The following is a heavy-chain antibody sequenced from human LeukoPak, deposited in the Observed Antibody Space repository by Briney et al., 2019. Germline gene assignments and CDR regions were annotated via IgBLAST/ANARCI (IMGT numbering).Heavy chain of an antibody. CDR2: INHSGST. CDR3: ARMSGTYCGGDCYSVPDYWYFDL. J-gene: IGHJ2*01. D-gene: IGHD2-21*02. CDR1: GGSFSGYY. V-gene: IGHV4-34*01. Sequence: SETLSLTCAVYGGSFSGYYWSWIRQPPGKGLEWIGEINHSGSTSYNPSLKSRVTISVDTSKNQFSLKLSSVTAADTAVYYCARMSGTYCGGDCYSVPDYWYFDLWGRGTLVTVSS.